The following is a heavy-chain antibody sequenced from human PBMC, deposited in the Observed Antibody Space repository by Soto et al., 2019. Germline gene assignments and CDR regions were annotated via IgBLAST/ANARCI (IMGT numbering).Heavy chain of an antibody. CDR3: AHRAGLQGNWNGGYFDF. CDR2: IYWDDDK. CDR1: GFSLSTSGVG. Sequence: QITLKESGPTRVKPTQTLTLTCTFSGFSLSTSGVGVGWIRQPPGKALERLALIYWDDDKRYSPSLQNRLTITKDTSRNLVVLTITDMDPVDTATYYCAHRAGLQGNWNGGYFDFWGQGALVTVSS. J-gene: IGHJ4*02. V-gene: IGHV2-5*02. D-gene: IGHD1-1*01.